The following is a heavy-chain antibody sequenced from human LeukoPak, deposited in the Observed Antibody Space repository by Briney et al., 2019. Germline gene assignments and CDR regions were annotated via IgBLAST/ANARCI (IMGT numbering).Heavy chain of an antibody. V-gene: IGHV3-48*03. J-gene: IGHJ4*02. CDR3: ARDMGDIEVVVGAIDY. Sequence: PGGSLRLSCAASGFTFSSYEMNWVRQAPGKGLEWVSYISSSGSTIYYADSVKGRFTISRDNAKNSLYLQMNSLRAEDTAVYYCARDMGDIEVVVGAIDYWGQGTLVTVSS. D-gene: IGHD2-15*01. CDR2: ISSSGSTI. CDR1: GFTFSSYE.